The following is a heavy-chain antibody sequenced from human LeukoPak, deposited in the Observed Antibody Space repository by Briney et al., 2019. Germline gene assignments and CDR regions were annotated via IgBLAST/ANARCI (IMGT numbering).Heavy chain of an antibody. J-gene: IGHJ4*02. CDR1: GYTFTSYG. Sequence: ASVKVSCKASGYTFTSYGISWVRQAPGQGLEWMGWISAYNGNTNYAQKLQGRVTMTTDTSTSTAYMELRSLRSDDTAVYYCARGWLAETTVVTPYNYWGQGTLVTVSS. CDR3: ARGWLAETTVVTPYNY. CDR2: ISAYNGNT. V-gene: IGHV1-18*01. D-gene: IGHD4-23*01.